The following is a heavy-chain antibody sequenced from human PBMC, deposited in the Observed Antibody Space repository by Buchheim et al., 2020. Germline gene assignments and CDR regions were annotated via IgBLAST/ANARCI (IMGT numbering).Heavy chain of an antibody. J-gene: IGHJ6*02. D-gene: IGHD4-17*01. Sequence: VQLVESGGGVVQPGRSLRLSCAASKFTFSSYWMSWVRQAPGKGLEWVSVIYSEGSGGSTYYADSVRGRFTISRDHSKNTRSLQMNSRRAEETAVYFGPKDRPATVTTKYYDFPGVDVWGQGTT. CDR3: PKDRPATVTTKYYDFPGVDV. V-gene: IGHV3-66*01. CDR1: KFTFSSYW. CDR2: IYSEGSGGST.